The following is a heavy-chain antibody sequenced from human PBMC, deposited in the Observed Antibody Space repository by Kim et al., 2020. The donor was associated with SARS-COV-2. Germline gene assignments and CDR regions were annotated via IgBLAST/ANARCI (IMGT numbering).Heavy chain of an antibody. CDR3: ARGGAAAPLTLRYYYYDMDV. J-gene: IGHJ6*03. D-gene: IGHD6-13*01. CDR1: GFTFDDYG. CDR2: INWNGGRT. Sequence: GGSLRLSCAASGFTFDDYGMSWVRQAPGKGLEWVSGINWNGGRTGYADSVKGRFTISRDNAKNSLYLQMNSLRAEDTALYPCARGGAAAPLTLRYYYYDMDVWGKGTTVTVSS. V-gene: IGHV3-20*01.